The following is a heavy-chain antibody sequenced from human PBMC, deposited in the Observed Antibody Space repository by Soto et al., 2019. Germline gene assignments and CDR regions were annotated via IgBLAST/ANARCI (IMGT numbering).Heavy chain of an antibody. V-gene: IGHV3-21*01. CDR3: ASNPGDYSSIDP. Sequence: GGSLRPSCAASGFTFRSYSMNWVRQAPGKGLEWVSSISSSSTYIYYADSMKGRFTISRDNAKNSLYLQMNSLRAEDTAVYYCASNPGDYSSIDPWGQGTLVTVSS. D-gene: IGHD4-17*01. CDR2: ISSSSTYI. J-gene: IGHJ5*02. CDR1: GFTFRSYS.